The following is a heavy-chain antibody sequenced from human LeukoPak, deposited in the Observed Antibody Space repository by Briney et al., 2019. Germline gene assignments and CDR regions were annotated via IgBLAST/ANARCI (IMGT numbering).Heavy chain of an antibody. CDR1: GFTFSSYG. D-gene: IGHD6-19*01. Sequence: PGGSLRFSCAASGFTFSSYGMHWVRQAPGKGLEWVAVIWYDGSNKYYADSVKGRFTISRDNSKNTLYLQMNSLRAEDTAVYYCARDHSSGWYSDYFDYWGQGTLVTVSS. CDR3: ARDHSSGWYSDYFDY. CDR2: IWYDGSNK. J-gene: IGHJ4*02. V-gene: IGHV3-33*01.